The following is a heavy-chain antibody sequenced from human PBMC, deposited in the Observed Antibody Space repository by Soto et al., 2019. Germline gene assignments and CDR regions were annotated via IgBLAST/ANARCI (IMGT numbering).Heavy chain of an antibody. V-gene: IGHV1-3*01. CDR3: ARGVGLYSNYDY. CDR1: GYSFTSYA. CDR2: INAGNGNT. Sequence: ASVKVSCKASGYSFTSYAMHWVRQAPGQRLEWMGWINAGNGNTKYSQKFQGRVTITRDTSASTAYMELSSLRSEDTAVYYCARGVGLYSNYDYWGQGTLVTVSS. J-gene: IGHJ4*02. D-gene: IGHD2-2*02.